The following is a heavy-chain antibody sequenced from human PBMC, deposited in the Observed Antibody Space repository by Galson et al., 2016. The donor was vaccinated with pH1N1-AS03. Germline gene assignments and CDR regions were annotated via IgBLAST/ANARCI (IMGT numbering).Heavy chain of an antibody. D-gene: IGHD3-22*01. CDR2: IHPIFGTQ. V-gene: IGHV1-69*13. J-gene: IGHJ4*02. Sequence: SVKVSCKVSGGTFSNYAISWMRQAPGQGLEWMGGIHPIFGTQSYAQKFQGRLTLTADDSPDAAYMELTSLTSEDPAIYYCARARHSESSGRYFSESEHRGQGTLVIVSS. CDR3: ARARHSESSGRYFSESEH. CDR1: GGTFSNYA.